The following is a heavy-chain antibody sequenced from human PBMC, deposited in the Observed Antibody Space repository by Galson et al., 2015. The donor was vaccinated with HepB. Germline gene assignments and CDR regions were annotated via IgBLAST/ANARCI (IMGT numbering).Heavy chain of an antibody. CDR2: ISSNGGST. Sequence: SLRLSCAASGFTFSSYAMHWVRQAPGKGLEYVSAISSNGGSTYYADSVKGRFTISRDNSKNTLYLQMSSLRAEDTAVYYCVKEEHIVVVTAILRGSFDYWGQGTLVTVSS. D-gene: IGHD2-21*02. CDR1: GFTFSSYA. J-gene: IGHJ4*02. V-gene: IGHV3-64D*06. CDR3: VKEEHIVVVTAILRGSFDY.